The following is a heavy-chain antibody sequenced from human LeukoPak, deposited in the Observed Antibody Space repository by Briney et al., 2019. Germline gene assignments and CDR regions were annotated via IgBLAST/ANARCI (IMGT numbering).Heavy chain of an antibody. CDR2: IIPIFGTA. Sequence: GASVKVSCKASGGTFSSYAISWVRQAPGQGLEWMGGIIPIFGTANYAQKFQGRVTITADKSTSTAYMELSSLRSEDTAVYYCARASSYDYVWGRPIDRGTYYFDYWGQGTLVTVSS. D-gene: IGHD3-16*01. CDR3: ARASSYDYVWGRPIDRGTYYFDY. V-gene: IGHV1-69*06. CDR1: GGTFSSYA. J-gene: IGHJ4*02.